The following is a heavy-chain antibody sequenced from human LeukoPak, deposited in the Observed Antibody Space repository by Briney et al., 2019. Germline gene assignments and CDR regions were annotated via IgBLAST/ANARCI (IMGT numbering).Heavy chain of an antibody. J-gene: IGHJ6*03. CDR2: SNPNSGGT. V-gene: IGHV1-2*02. CDR3: ARDRLAAAGLGNYYYYMDV. CDR1: RYTFTGYY. D-gene: IGHD6-13*01. Sequence: GASVKVSCKGSRYTFTGYYMHWVRQAPGQGLEWMGWSNPNSGGTNYAQKFQGRVTMTRDTSISTAYMELSRLRSDDTAVYYCARDRLAAAGLGNYYYYMDVWGKGTTVTISS.